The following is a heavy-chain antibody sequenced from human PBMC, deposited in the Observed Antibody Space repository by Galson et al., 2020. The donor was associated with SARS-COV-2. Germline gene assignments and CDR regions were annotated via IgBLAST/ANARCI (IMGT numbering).Heavy chain of an antibody. CDR2: IDWDDYK. CDR1: GFSLSTSGMY. CDR3: VRMVGGYDSGWSFDY. Sequence: SGPTLVKPTQTLTLTCTFSGFSLSTSGMYVSWIRQPPGKALEWLARIDWDDYKYYNTSLKTRLTISKDTSKNQVVLTMTNMDPVDTATYYCVRMVGGYDSGWSFDYWGQGTLVTVSS. J-gene: IGHJ4*02. V-gene: IGHV2-70*11. D-gene: IGHD6-19*01.